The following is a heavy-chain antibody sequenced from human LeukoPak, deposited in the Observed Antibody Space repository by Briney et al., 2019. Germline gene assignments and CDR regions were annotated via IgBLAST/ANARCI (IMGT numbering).Heavy chain of an antibody. CDR1: GFTFSSYS. CDR3: ALGGWLFVGY. V-gene: IGHV3-23*01. D-gene: IGHD3-22*01. CDR2: ISGSGDTT. Sequence: GGSLRLSCAASGFTFSSYSMNWVRQAPGKGLEWVSIISGSGDTTYYADSVKGRFTISRDNSKNTLYLQMNSLRAEDTAVYYCALGGWLFVGYWGQGTLVTVSS. J-gene: IGHJ4*02.